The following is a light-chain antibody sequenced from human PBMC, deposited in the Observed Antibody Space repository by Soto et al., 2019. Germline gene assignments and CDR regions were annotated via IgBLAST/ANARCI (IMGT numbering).Light chain of an antibody. CDR3: AAWDDSLKGYWV. V-gene: IGLV1-44*01. CDR1: SSNIGANS. CDR2: GNS. J-gene: IGLJ3*02. Sequence: QSVLTQPPSASGTPGQRVTISCSGSSSNIGANSVNRYQQLPGTAPRLLIYGNSHRPSGVPDRFSGSKSGTSASLAISGLQSEDEADYYCAAWDDSLKGYWVFGGGTKLTVL.